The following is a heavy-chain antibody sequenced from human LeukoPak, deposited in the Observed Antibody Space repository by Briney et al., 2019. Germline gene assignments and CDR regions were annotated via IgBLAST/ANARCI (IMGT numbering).Heavy chain of an antibody. CDR3: ARNYGSGSYYFDY. CDR1: GGSFSGYY. D-gene: IGHD3-10*01. Sequence: PSETLSLTCAVYGGSFSGYYWSWIRQPPGKGLEWIGEINHSGSTNHNPSLKSRVTISVDTSKNQFSLKLSSVTAADTAVYYCARNYGSGSYYFDYWGQGTLVTVSS. CDR2: INHSGST. J-gene: IGHJ4*02. V-gene: IGHV4-34*01.